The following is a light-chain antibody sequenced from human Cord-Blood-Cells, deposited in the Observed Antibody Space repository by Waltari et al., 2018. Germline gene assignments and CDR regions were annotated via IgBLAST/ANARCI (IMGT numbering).Light chain of an antibody. V-gene: IGKV4-1*01. J-gene: IGKJ5*01. CDR2: WAS. CDR3: QQYDSTPRIT. CDR1: QSVLYSSNNKNY. Sequence: DIVMTQSPDSLAVSLGERATINCKSSQSVLYSSNNKNYLAWYQQKPGQPPKLLIYWASTRESGVPDGIGGSGSGTDFTLGIGSLQAEDGAVDYCQQYDSTPRITFGQGTRLEIK.